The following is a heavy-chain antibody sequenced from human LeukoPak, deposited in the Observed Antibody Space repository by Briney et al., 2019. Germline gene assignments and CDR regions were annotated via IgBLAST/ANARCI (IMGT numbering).Heavy chain of an antibody. D-gene: IGHD3-10*01. CDR1: GFTFSSYV. J-gene: IGHJ3*02. CDR2: IWYDGSNK. CDR3: ARVLWFGEVLKGDAFDI. Sequence: GGSLRLSCAASGFTFSSYVMHWVRQAPGKGLAWVAVIWYDGSNKYYGDSVKGRFTISRDNSRNTLYLQMTSLRAEDTAVYYCARVLWFGEVLKGDAFDIWGQGTMVTVSS. V-gene: IGHV3-33*01.